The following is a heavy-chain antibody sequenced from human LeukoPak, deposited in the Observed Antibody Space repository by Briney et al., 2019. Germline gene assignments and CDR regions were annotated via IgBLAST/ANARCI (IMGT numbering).Heavy chain of an antibody. CDR3: AKTYYSSRAHYYYYYYMDV. CDR2: ISYDGSDK. V-gene: IGHV3-30*18. Sequence: PGGSLRLSCAASAFTFSSYGMHWVRQAPGKGLEWVALISYDGSDKDYAKSVKGRFTISRDNSKNTLYLQMNSLRAEDTAVYYCAKTYYSSRAHYYYYYYMDVWGKGTTVTISS. J-gene: IGHJ6*03. CDR1: AFTFSSYG. D-gene: IGHD3-10*01.